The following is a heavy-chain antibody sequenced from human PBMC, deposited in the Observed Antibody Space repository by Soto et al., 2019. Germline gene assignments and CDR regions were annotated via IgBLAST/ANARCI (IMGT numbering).Heavy chain of an antibody. CDR1: RFTFRNYG. D-gene: IGHD3-10*01. V-gene: IGHV3-23*01. Sequence: GGSLRLSCAASRFTFRNYGMSWVRQGPGKGLEWVSGISPTGEQRFYVDSVKGRFFISRDNSQNTLSLEMSNLRADDTAVYYCAKRYGSGSYRDFNSYYGMDIWGQGTSVTVS. J-gene: IGHJ6*02. CDR2: ISPTGEQR. CDR3: AKRYGSGSYRDFNSYYGMDI.